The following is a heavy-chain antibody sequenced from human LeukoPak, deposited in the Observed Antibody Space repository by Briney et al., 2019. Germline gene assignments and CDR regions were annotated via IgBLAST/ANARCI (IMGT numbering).Heavy chain of an antibody. V-gene: IGHV3-21*01. Sequence: GGPRRLSCAPSEFSFNHYTLNWPPQIPGEGVEWVRSINYSSRYISYADSVNGRFTISRDNAKNPLYLQMNSLRAEDTAVYYCARGLGIVYYYGLDVWGQGTTVIVSS. D-gene: IGHD7-27*01. J-gene: IGHJ6*02. CDR3: ARGLGIVYYYGLDV. CDR1: EFSFNHYT. CDR2: INYSSRYI.